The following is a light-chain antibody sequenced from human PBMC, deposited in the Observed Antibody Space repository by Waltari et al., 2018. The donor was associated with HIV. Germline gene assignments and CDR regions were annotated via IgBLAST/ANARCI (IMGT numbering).Light chain of an antibody. CDR2: DAS. V-gene: IGKV1-16*02. Sequence: DIQMTQSPSSLSASVGDRVTTTCRASQDIGDHLAWLQQKPGKAPKSLVYDASSLQSGVPSKFSGSGSGTDFTLTISNLHTEDFATYYSKKKKKDESTFGGGTKVEI. CDR1: QDIGDH. J-gene: IGKJ4*01. CDR3: KKKKKDEST.